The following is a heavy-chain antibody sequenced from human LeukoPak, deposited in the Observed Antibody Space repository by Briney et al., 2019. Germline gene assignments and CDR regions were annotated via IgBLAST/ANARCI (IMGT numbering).Heavy chain of an antibody. CDR2: ISSSSSTI. CDR1: GFTFSSYE. D-gene: IGHD3-3*01. Sequence: GGSLRLSCAASGFTFSSYEMNWVRQAPGKGREWVSYISSSSSTIYYADSVKGRFTISRDNAKNSLYLQMNSLRAEDTAVYYCARDDGSGYYFDIWGQGTMVTVSS. CDR3: ARDDGSGYYFDI. J-gene: IGHJ3*02. V-gene: IGHV3-48*01.